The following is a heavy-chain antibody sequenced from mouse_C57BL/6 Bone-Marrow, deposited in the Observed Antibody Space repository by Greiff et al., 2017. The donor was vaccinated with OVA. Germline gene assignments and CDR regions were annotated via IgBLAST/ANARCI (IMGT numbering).Heavy chain of an antibody. CDR1: GYTFTSYT. V-gene: IGHV1-4*01. D-gene: IGHD4-1*01. CDR3: ARSWDAWFAY. J-gene: IGHJ3*01. CDR2: INPSSGYT. Sequence: VKLVESGAELARPGASVKMSCKASGYTFTSYTMHWVKQRPGQGLEWIGYINPSSGYTKYNQKFKDKATLTADKSSSTAYMQLSSLTSEDSAVYYCARSWDAWFAYWGQGTLVTVSA.